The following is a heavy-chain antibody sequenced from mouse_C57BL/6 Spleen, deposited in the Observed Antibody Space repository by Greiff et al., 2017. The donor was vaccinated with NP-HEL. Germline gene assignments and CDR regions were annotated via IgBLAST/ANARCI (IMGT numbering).Heavy chain of an antibody. D-gene: IGHD1-1*01. CDR2: IDPETGGT. V-gene: IGHV1-15*01. CDR3: TRRGLLRTKYFDV. CDR1: GYTFTDYE. J-gene: IGHJ1*03. Sequence: VQLQESGAELVRPGASVTLSCKASGYTFTDYEMHWVKQTPVHGLEWIGAIDPETGGTAYNQKFKGKAILTADKSSSTAYMELRSLTSEDSAVYYCTRRGLLRTKYFDVWGTGTTVTVSS.